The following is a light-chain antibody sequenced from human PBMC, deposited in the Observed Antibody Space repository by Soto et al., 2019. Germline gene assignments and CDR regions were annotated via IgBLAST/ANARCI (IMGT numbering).Light chain of an antibody. V-gene: IGKV3-15*01. CDR1: QSVSSN. Sequence: EIVMTQSPATLSVSPGERATLSCRASQSVSSNLAWYRQKPGQAPRLLIYGASTRATDIPARFSGSGSGTEFTLTISSLQSEDFAIYYCQQYNKWPQTFGQGTKVEIK. J-gene: IGKJ1*01. CDR2: GAS. CDR3: QQYNKWPQT.